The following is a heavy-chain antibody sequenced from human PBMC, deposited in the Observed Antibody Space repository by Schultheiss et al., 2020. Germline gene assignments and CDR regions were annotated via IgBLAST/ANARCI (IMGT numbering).Heavy chain of an antibody. J-gene: IGHJ5*02. D-gene: IGHD2/OR15-2a*01. CDR1: GGSFSGYY. Sequence: SETLSLTCAVYGGSFSGYYWSWIRQPPGKGLEWIGEINHSGSTNYNPSLKSRVTISVDTSKNQFSLKLSSVTAADTAVYYCARTYDTTAQGGYFDLWGQGTLVTVSS. CDR3: ARTYDTTAQGGYFDL. V-gene: IGHV4-34*01. CDR2: INHSGST.